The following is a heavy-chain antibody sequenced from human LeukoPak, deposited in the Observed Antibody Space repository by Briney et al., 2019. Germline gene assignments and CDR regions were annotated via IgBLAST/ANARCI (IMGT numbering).Heavy chain of an antibody. CDR2: ISYDASNK. V-gene: IGHV3-30-3*01. Sequence: GGSLRLSCAASRFTVSTYAMHWVRQAPGKGLEWLAVISYDASNKYYADAVQGRFTISRDNSKNTLYLQMSSLRPEDTAVYYCARDNGEILWFGAMGYFDYWGQGTLVTVSS. J-gene: IGHJ4*02. CDR1: RFTVSTYA. CDR3: ARDNGEILWFGAMGYFDY. D-gene: IGHD3-10*01.